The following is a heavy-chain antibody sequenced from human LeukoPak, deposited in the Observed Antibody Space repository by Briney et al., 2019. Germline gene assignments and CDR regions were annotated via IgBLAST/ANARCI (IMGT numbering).Heavy chain of an antibody. D-gene: IGHD1-26*01. CDR1: GGSFSGYY. CDR2: INHSRST. J-gene: IGHJ3*02. CDR3: ARLGYSGSYYERTFDI. V-gene: IGHV4-34*01. Sequence: SGTLSLTCAVYGGSFSGYYWSWIRQPPGKGLVWIGEINHSRSTNYNPSLKSRVTISVDTSKNQFSLKLSSVTAADTAVYCARLGYSGSYYERTFDIWGQGTMVTVSS.